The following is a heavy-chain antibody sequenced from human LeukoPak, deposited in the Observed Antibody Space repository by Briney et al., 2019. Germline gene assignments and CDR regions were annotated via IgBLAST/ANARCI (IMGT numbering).Heavy chain of an antibody. Sequence: GESLKISCKGSGYSFTSYWIGWVRQMPGKGLEWMGIIYPGDSDTRYSPSFQGQVTISADKSISTAYLQWSSLKASDTAMYYCARLPYCSSTSCYEAYYYYGLDVWGQGTTVTVSS. CDR2: IYPGDSDT. V-gene: IGHV5-51*01. D-gene: IGHD2-2*01. CDR3: ARLPYCSSTSCYEAYYYYGLDV. J-gene: IGHJ6*02. CDR1: GYSFTSYW.